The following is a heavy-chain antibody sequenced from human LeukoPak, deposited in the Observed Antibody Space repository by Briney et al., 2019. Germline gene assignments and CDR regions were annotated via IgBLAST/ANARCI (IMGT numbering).Heavy chain of an antibody. CDR1: GGTFSSYV. Sequence: SVKVSCKASGGTFSSYVISWVRQAPGQGLEWMGGIIPIFGTANYAQKFQGRVTITADESTSTAYMELSSLRSEDTAVYYCARTGENPPAATLYGMDVWGQGTTVTVSS. J-gene: IGHJ6*02. V-gene: IGHV1-69*13. D-gene: IGHD2-15*01. CDR2: IIPIFGTA. CDR3: ARTGENPPAATLYGMDV.